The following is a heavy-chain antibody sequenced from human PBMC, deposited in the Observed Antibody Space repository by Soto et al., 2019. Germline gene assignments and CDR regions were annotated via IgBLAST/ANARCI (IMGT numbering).Heavy chain of an antibody. CDR1: GGSIISGY. CDR2: ISYSGNT. Sequence: QVQLQESGPGLVKPSETLSLTCTVSGGSIISGYWSWIRQPPGKGLEWIGYISYSGNTNYNPSLKSRVTMSVDTPTNPFSLRLSVVTTADTAVYYCAGLRGYAGSPIDYGGQGTLVTVSS. CDR3: AGLRGYAGSPIDY. V-gene: IGHV4-59*01. J-gene: IGHJ4*02. D-gene: IGHD2-15*01.